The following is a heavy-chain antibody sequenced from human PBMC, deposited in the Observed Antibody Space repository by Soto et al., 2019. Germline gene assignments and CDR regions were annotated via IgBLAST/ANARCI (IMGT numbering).Heavy chain of an antibody. CDR3: SRRGDDSLSVDFDR. D-gene: IGHD5-12*01. CDR1: GDTFSTST. V-gene: IGHV1-69*08. Sequence: QVQLVQSGAEVKKPGSSVTVSCTVSGDTFSTSTINWVRQAPRQGLEWMGRIIPVLGPPNYSQTFQGRLTITADTSTNTVCMELSSLRSEDTAVSFCSRRGDDSLSVDFDRWGQGTLVTVSS. J-gene: IGHJ4*02. CDR2: IIPVLGPP.